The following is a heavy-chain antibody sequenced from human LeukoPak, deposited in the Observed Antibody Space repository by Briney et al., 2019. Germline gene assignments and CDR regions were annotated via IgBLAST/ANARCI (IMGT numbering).Heavy chain of an antibody. CDR1: GYTFTGYY. D-gene: IGHD2-21*02. V-gene: IGHV1-2*02. CDR3: ATASSCWGGDCYLAD. J-gene: IGHJ4*02. CDR2: INPNSGGT. Sequence: GASVKVSCKASGYTFTGYYMHWVRQAPGQGLEWMGWINPNSGGTNYAQKFQGRVTMTRDTSISTAYMELSRLRSEDTAVYYCATASSCWGGDCYLADWGQGTLVTVSS.